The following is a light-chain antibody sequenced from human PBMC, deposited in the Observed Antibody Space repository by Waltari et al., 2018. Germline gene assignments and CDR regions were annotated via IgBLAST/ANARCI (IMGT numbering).Light chain of an antibody. J-gene: IGLJ1*01. V-gene: IGLV3-21*01. CDR3: QVWESSSDYYV. CDR2: YDN. CDR1: SIGSKS. Sequence: SYVLTQPPSVSVAPGKTARISCGGNSIGSKSVHWYQQKPGQAPVLVISYDNDRPSGIPARFSGSKSENTATLTITSVEAGDEADYYCQVWESSSDYYVFGTGTKVTVL.